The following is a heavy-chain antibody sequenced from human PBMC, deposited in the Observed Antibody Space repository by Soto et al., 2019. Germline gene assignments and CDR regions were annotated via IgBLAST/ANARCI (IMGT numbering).Heavy chain of an antibody. CDR1: GYTFTGYS. CDR3: SPANGCIPFQH. CDR2: INPSSGGT. D-gene: IGHD2-8*01. V-gene: IGHV1-2*02. J-gene: IGHJ1*01. Sequence: ASVKVCCKAAGYTFTGYSMHWVRQAPGQGLEWMGWINPSSGGTNYAQKFQSRVTMTRDTTINKAYMELSRLGSDDPAVYYCSPANGCIPFQHWGQATLVTVSS.